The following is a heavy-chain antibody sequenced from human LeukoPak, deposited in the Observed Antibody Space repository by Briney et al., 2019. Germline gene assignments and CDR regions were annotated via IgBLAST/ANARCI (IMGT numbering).Heavy chain of an antibody. V-gene: IGHV3-23*01. J-gene: IGHJ4*02. D-gene: IGHD1-1*01. CDR2: ISGSGGST. CDR3: AKVPRANGAPRSLYFDY. CDR1: GFTFSSYG. Sequence: PGGSLRLSCAASGFTFSSYGMHWVRQAPGKGLEWVSAISGSGGSTYYADSVKGRFTISRDNSKNTLYLQMNSLRAEDTAVYYCAKVPRANGAPRSLYFDYWGQGTLVTVSS.